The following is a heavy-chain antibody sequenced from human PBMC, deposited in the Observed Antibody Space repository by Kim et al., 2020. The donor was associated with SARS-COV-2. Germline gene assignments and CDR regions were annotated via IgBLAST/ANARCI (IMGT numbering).Heavy chain of an antibody. CDR2: IYYSGST. Sequence: SETLSLTCTVSGGSISSYYWSWIRQPPGKGLEWIGYIYYSGSTNYNPSLRSRVTISVDTSKNQFSLKLSSVTAADTAVYYCARDDRWELGSSAFDIWGQGTMVTVSS. CDR1: GGSISSYY. CDR3: ARDDRWELGSSAFDI. J-gene: IGHJ3*02. V-gene: IGHV4-59*01. D-gene: IGHD1-26*01.